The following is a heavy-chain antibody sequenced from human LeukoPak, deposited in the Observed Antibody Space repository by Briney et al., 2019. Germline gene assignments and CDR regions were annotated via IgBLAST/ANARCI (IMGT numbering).Heavy chain of an antibody. D-gene: IGHD3-22*01. CDR1: GFTFSSYG. CDR2: IRYDGSNK. V-gene: IGHV3-30*02. CDR3: ARDRGPYDSSGYYDY. J-gene: IGHJ4*02. Sequence: GGSLRLSCAASGFTFSSYGMHWVRQAPGKGLEWVAFIRYDGSNKYYADSVKGRFTISRDNSKNTLYLQMNSLRAEDTAVYYCARDRGPYDSSGYYDYWGQGTLVTVSS.